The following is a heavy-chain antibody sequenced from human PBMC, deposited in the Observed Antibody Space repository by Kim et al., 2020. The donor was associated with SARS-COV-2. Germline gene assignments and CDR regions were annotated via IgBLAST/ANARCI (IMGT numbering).Heavy chain of an antibody. J-gene: IGHJ4*02. Sequence: SETLSLTCAVYGGSFSGYYWSWIRQPPGKGLEWIGEINHSGSTNYNPSLKSRVNISVDTSKNESSLKLSSVTAADTAVYYCARKRVRGYSYAYWGQGTLVTVSS. D-gene: IGHD5-18*01. CDR3: ARKRVRGYSYAY. CDR1: GGSFSGYY. CDR2: INHSGST. V-gene: IGHV4-34*01.